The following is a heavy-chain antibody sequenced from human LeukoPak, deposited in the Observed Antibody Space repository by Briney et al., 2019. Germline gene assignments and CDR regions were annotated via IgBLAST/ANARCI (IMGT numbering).Heavy chain of an antibody. Sequence: GGSLRLSCAGSGFTLSSNWMHWVRQGRGKGLVWVSRIYSDGSRTNYADSVKGRFTISGDNAKNTLYLQMNSLRAEDTAVYYCARSGRGGAFDIWGQGTMVTVSS. CDR3: ARSGRGGAFDI. CDR2: IYSDGSRT. CDR1: GFTLSSNW. V-gene: IGHV3-74*01. J-gene: IGHJ3*02. D-gene: IGHD1-26*01.